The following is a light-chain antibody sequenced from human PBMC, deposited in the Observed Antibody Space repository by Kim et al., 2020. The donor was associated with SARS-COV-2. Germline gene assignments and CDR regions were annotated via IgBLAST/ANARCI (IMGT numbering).Light chain of an antibody. J-gene: IGLJ1*01. CDR2: DGN. V-gene: IGLV2-14*03. Sequence: QSALTQPASVSGSPGQSITISCTGTSSDIGAYVYVSWYQQHPGKAPKLMIFDGNKRPSGVSNRFSGSKSGNAAALTISGLQAEDEADYYCCSYTKSITYVFGTGTKVTVL. CDR3: CSYTKSITYV. CDR1: SSDIGAYVY.